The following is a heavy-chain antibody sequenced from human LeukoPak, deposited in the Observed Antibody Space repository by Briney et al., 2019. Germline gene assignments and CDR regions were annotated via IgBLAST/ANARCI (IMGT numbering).Heavy chain of an antibody. CDR3: AKDIDGYGDPNRFDP. D-gene: IGHD4-17*01. CDR1: GFTFSSYA. J-gene: IGHJ5*02. Sequence: PGGSLRLSCAASGFTFSSYAMSWVRQAPGKGLEWVSAISGSGGSTYYADSVKGRFTISRDNSKNTLYLQMNSLRAEDTAVYYCAKDIDGYGDPNRFDPWGQGTLVTVSS. CDR2: ISGSGGST. V-gene: IGHV3-23*01.